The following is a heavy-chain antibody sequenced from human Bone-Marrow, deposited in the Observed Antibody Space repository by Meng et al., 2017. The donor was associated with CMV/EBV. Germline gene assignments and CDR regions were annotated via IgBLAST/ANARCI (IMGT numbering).Heavy chain of an antibody. V-gene: IGHV3-21*01. D-gene: IGHD1-26*01. J-gene: IGHJ4*02. Sequence: GESLKISCAVSGFTFSSYSMTWVRQAPGKGLEWVSSISSRSSYKYYADSVKGRFTISRDNAKNSLYLQMNSLRAEDTAVYYCARDPSAIVGATLAYWGQGTRVTGSS. CDR3: ARDPSAIVGATLAY. CDR1: GFTFSSYS. CDR2: ISSRSSYK.